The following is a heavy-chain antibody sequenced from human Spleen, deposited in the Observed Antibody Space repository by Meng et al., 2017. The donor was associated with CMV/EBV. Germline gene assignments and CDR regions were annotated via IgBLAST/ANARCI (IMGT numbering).Heavy chain of an antibody. D-gene: IGHD5-18*01. V-gene: IGHV3-53*01. J-gene: IGHJ4*02. CDR2: IYVGGRT. Sequence: SCAASGFTVSSNHMSWVRQAPGTGLEWVSVIYVGGRTYYADSVKGRFTISRDNSKNTLYLQMNSLRAEDTAVYYCASGGYSYGLGDYWGQGTLVTVSS. CDR1: GFTVSSNH. CDR3: ASGGYSYGLGDY.